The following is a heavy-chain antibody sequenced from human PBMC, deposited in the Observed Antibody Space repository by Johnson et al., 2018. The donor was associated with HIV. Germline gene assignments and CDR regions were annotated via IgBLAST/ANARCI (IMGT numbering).Heavy chain of an antibody. D-gene: IGHD4/OR15-4a*01. J-gene: IGHJ3*02. Sequence: QMLLVESGGGVVQPGRSLRLSCAASGLTFSSYGMHWVRQAPGTGLEWVAVISYDGSKKYYAGYVKGRFTISRDNSKTTLYLQMKSLRAEDTAVYSGSKAPYGAGIRPGAFDSWGQGTMVTVSS. CDR1: GLTFSSYG. CDR3: SKAPYGAGIRPGAFDS. CDR2: ISYDGSKK. V-gene: IGHV3-30*18.